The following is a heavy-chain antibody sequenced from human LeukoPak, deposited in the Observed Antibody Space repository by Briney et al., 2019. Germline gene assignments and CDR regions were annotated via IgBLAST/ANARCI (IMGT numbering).Heavy chain of an antibody. CDR1: GFTFDDYT. D-gene: IGHD6-19*01. Sequence: GGSLRLSCAASGFTFDDYTMHWVRQAPGKGLEWVSLITWDGGSTYYADSVKGRFTISRDNSKNSLSLQMNSLRAEDTAVYYCARDPATVAGTPNFDYWGQGTLVTVSS. J-gene: IGHJ4*02. CDR2: ITWDGGST. V-gene: IGHV3-43*01. CDR3: ARDPATVAGTPNFDY.